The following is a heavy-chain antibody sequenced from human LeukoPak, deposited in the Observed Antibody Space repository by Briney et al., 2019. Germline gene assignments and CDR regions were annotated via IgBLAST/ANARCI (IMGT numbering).Heavy chain of an antibody. D-gene: IGHD3-22*01. CDR1: GGSISSGSYY. CDR2: IYTSGST. CDR3: ARTWIVVVMGAFDI. V-gene: IGHV4-61*02. Sequence: SETVSLTCTVSGGSISSGSYYWSWIRQPAGKGLEWIGRIYTSGSTNYNPSLKSRVTISVDTSKNQFSLKLSSVTAADTAVYYCARTWIVVVMGAFDIWGQGTMVTVSS. J-gene: IGHJ3*02.